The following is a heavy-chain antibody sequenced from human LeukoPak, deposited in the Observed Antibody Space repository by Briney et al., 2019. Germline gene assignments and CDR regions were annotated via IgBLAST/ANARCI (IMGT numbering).Heavy chain of an antibody. J-gene: IGHJ2*01. Sequence: SETLSLTCAVYGGSFRGYYWSWIRQPPGKGLEWIGEMNHSGSTNYNPSLKSRVNISVDTSNPQSSLKLSSVPAADTALYYCARGRGYCSSTSCPRGYWYFDLWGRGTLVTVSS. CDR2: MNHSGST. D-gene: IGHD2-2*01. CDR1: GGSFRGYY. V-gene: IGHV4-34*01. CDR3: ARGRGYCSSTSCPRGYWYFDL.